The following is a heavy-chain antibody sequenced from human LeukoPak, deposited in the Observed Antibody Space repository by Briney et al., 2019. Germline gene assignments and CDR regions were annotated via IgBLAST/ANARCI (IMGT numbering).Heavy chain of an antibody. CDR3: ARSEYYPHPDGY. D-gene: IGHD3-10*01. J-gene: IGHJ4*02. CDR1: GYTFTAGYY. V-gene: IGHV1-2*02. Sequence: ASVKVSCKASGYTFTAGYYIHWVRQAPGQGLEWMGWINPKSGGTNYAQKFQGRVTMTRDTSTTTVYMELSSLRSEDTAVYYCARSEYYPHPDGYWGQGTLVTVSS. CDR2: INPKSGGT.